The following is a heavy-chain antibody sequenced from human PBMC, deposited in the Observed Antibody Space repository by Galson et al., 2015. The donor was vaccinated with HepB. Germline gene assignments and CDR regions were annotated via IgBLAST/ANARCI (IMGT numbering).Heavy chain of an antibody. Sequence: QSGAEVKKPGESLKISCKGSGYTFTTYWIAWVRQMPGKGLEWMGTIYPGDSDTRYSPSFQGQVTISADKSISTAYLQWSSLKASDTAMYYCARSIAVAGSTRAFDIWGPGTLVTAYS. CDR1: GYTFTTYW. CDR2: IYPGDSDT. D-gene: IGHD6-19*01. CDR3: ARSIAVAGSTRAFDI. J-gene: IGHJ3*02. V-gene: IGHV5-51*03.